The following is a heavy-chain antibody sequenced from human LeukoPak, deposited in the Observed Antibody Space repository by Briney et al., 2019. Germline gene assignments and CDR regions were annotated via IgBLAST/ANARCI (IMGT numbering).Heavy chain of an antibody. V-gene: IGHV3-23*01. J-gene: IGHJ4*02. CDR1: GFTFRTYA. D-gene: IGHD2-2*01. Sequence: GGSLRLSCAASGFTFRTYAMSWVRQAPGKGLEWVSAVSGSGGSTYYADSVKGRFTISRDNSKNTLYLQMNSLRAEDTAVYYCAIEVPAAGFDYWGQGTLVTVSS. CDR3: AIEVPAAGFDY. CDR2: VSGSGGST.